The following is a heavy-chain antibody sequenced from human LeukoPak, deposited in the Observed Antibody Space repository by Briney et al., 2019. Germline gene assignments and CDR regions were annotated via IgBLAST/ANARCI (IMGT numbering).Heavy chain of an antibody. V-gene: IGHV1-18*01. J-gene: IGHJ6*03. D-gene: IGHD3-3*01. CDR2: ISAYNGNT. CDR1: GYTFTSYG. CDR3: ARGGAYYDFWSGYYTPGGYMDV. Sequence: ASVKVSCKASGYTFTSYGISWVRQAPGQGLEWMGWISAYNGNTNYAQKLQGRVTMTTDTSTSTAYMELRSLRSDDTAVYYCARGGAYYDFWSGYYTPGGYMDVWGKGTTVTVSS.